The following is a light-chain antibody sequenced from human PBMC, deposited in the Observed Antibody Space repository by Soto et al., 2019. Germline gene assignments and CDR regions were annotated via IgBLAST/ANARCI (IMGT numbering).Light chain of an antibody. Sequence: QSALTQPPSASGSPGQSVTISCTGTSSDVGDYNYVSWYQQHPGKAPKLIIYEVSKWPSGVPDRFSGSKSGNTAYLTVSGLHTDDEADYYCSSYAGSKVVLFGGGTQLTVL. CDR3: SSYAGSKVVL. CDR2: EVS. J-gene: IGLJ2*01. CDR1: SSDVGDYNY. V-gene: IGLV2-8*01.